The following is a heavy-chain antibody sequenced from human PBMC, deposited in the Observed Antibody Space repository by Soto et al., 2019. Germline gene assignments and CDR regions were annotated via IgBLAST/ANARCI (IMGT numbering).Heavy chain of an antibody. Sequence: SETLSLTCTVSGGSISSGGYYWSWIRQHPGKGLEWIGYIYYSGSTYYNPSLKSRVTISVDTSKNQFSLKLSSVTAADTAVYYCARVSYYDSSGYPVRYYFDYGGQGTLVTVAS. V-gene: IGHV4-31*03. J-gene: IGHJ4*02. CDR1: GGSISSGGYY. CDR2: IYYSGST. D-gene: IGHD3-22*01. CDR3: ARVSYYDSSGYPVRYYFDY.